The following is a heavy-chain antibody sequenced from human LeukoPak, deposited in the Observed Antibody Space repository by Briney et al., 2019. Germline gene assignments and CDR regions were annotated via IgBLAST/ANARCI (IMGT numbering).Heavy chain of an antibody. V-gene: IGHV4-30-4*01. Sequence: SQTLSLPCTVSGGSISSGDYYWSWIRQPPGKGLEWIGYIYYRGSTYYNPSLKSRVTISADTSKNQFSLKLSSVTAADTAVYYCARGRFGVVITDAFDIWGQGTMVTVAS. CDR3: ARGRFGVVITDAFDI. J-gene: IGHJ3*02. CDR2: IYYRGST. CDR1: GGSISSGDYY. D-gene: IGHD3-3*01.